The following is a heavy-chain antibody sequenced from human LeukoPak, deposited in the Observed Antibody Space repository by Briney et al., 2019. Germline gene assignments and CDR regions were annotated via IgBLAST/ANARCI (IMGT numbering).Heavy chain of an antibody. J-gene: IGHJ4*02. D-gene: IGHD3-22*01. CDR2: VNTVSSYI. CDR1: GFTFSSYS. Sequence: PGGSLRLSCAASGFTFSSYSFNWVRQAPGKGLEWVSSVNTVSSYIYYADSVRGRFTISRDNADNSLYLQMNGLRAEDTGVYYCARLRRNSDTSGYYYYYDYRGQGTLVTVSS. V-gene: IGHV3-21*01. CDR3: ARLRRNSDTSGYYYYYDY.